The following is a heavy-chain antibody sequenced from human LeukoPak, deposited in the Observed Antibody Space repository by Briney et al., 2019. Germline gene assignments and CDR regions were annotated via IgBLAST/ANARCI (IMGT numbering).Heavy chain of an antibody. CDR1: GGSISSSSYY. J-gene: IGHJ4*02. CDR2: IYYSGST. D-gene: IGHD3-3*01. CDR3: ARVGSGGDFWSGSYYFDY. Sequence: SETLSLTCTVSGGSISSSSYYWGWIRQPPGRGLEWIGSIYYSGSTYSNPSLKSRVTISVDTSKNQFSLKLTSVTAADTAVYYCARVGSGGDFWSGSYYFDYWGQGTLVTVSS. V-gene: IGHV4-39*07.